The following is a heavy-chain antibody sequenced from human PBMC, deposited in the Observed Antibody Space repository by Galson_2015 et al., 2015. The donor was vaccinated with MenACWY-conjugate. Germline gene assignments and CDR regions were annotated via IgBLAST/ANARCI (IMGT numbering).Heavy chain of an antibody. Sequence: SLRLSCAASGFTFSSYGMHWVRQAPGKGLEWVAVISYDGSNKYYADSVKGRFTISRDNSKNTLYLQMNSLRAEDTAVYYCAKVPYADFWSGYSVEDWGQGTLVTVSS. CDR1: GFTFSSYG. J-gene: IGHJ4*02. D-gene: IGHD3-3*01. CDR3: AKVPYADFWSGYSVED. V-gene: IGHV3-30*18. CDR2: ISYDGSNK.